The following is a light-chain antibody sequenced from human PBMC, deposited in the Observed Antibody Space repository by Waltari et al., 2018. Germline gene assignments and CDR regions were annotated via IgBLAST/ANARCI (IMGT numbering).Light chain of an antibody. Sequence: EIVLTQSPGTLSLSPGDRGTLSCRTSQSVGRSLAWYQQKRGQAPRLLIYGASSRATGIPDRFSGSGSGTDFSLTISRLEPEDFAVYYCQHYVTLPVTFGQGTKVEIK. CDR2: GAS. V-gene: IGKV3-20*01. CDR3: QHYVTLPVT. J-gene: IGKJ1*01. CDR1: QSVGRS.